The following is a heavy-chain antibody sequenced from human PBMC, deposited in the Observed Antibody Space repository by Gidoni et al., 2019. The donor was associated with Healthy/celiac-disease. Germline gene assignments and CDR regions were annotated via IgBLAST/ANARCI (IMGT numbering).Heavy chain of an antibody. Sequence: QLQLQESGPGLVKPSETLSLTCTVSGGSISSSSYYWGWIRQPPGKGLEWIGSIYYSGSTYYNPSLKSRVTISVDTSKNQFSLKLSSVTAADTAVYYCARQRGVREPNWFDPWGQGTLVTVSS. CDR2: IYYSGST. V-gene: IGHV4-39*01. D-gene: IGHD3-10*01. J-gene: IGHJ5*02. CDR3: ARQRGVREPNWFDP. CDR1: GGSISSSSYY.